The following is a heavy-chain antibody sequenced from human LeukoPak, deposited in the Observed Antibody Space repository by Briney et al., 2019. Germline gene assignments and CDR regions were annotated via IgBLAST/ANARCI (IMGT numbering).Heavy chain of an antibody. Sequence: GGSLRLSCAAPGFTFSSYGMHWVRQAAGKGLEGVAFIRYDGSNKYYADSVKGRFTISRDNAKHTLYSQMNSLRAGDTAVYYCASTPNGVAAIYFDYWGQGTLVTVSS. CDR2: IRYDGSNK. CDR1: GFTFSSYG. J-gene: IGHJ4*02. D-gene: IGHD2-15*01. CDR3: ASTPNGVAAIYFDY. V-gene: IGHV3-30*02.